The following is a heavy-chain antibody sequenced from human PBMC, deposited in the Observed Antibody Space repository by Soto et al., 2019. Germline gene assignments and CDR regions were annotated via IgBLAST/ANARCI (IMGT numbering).Heavy chain of an antibody. CDR2: ISYDGSNK. V-gene: IGHV3-30*18. CDR1: GFTFSSYG. J-gene: IGHJ4*02. Sequence: ESGGGVVQPGRSPRLSCAASGFTFSSYGMHWVRQAPGKGLEWVAVISYDGSNKYYADSVKGRFTISRDNSKNTLYLQMNSLRAEDTAVYYCAKDGALGFDYWGQGTLVTVSS. D-gene: IGHD3-16*01. CDR3: AKDGALGFDY.